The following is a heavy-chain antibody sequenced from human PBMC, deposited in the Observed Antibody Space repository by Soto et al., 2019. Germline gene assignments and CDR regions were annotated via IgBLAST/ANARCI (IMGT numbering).Heavy chain of an antibody. CDR1: GYTFTSYG. V-gene: IGHV1-18*01. J-gene: IGHJ4*02. CDR2: ISAYNGNT. Sequence: SVKVSCKASGYTFTSYGISWVRQAPGQGLEWMGWISAYNGNTNYAQKLQGRVTMTTDTSTSTAYMELRSLRSDDTAVYYCARGIYYDSSGYFTHFDYWGQGTLVTVSS. D-gene: IGHD3-22*01. CDR3: ARGIYYDSSGYFTHFDY.